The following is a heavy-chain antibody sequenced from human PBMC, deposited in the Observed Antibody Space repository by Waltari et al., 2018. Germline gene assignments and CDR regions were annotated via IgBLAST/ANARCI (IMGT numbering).Heavy chain of an antibody. Sequence: QLQLQESGPGLVKPSETLSLTCTVSGGSISSSSYYWGWIRQPPGKGLEWIGSIYYSGSTYYNPSLKSRVTISVDTSKNQFSLKLSSVTAADTAVYYCARGWYYYGMDVWGQGTTVTVSS. J-gene: IGHJ6*02. CDR2: IYYSGST. V-gene: IGHV4-39*07. CDR1: GGSISSSSYY. CDR3: ARGWYYYGMDV. D-gene: IGHD6-13*01.